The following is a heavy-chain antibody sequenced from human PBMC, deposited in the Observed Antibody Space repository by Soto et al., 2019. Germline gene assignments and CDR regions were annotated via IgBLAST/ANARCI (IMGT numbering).Heavy chain of an antibody. CDR3: ARIYCTTTTCDSWFDP. CDR1: GYTFTTFW. V-gene: IGHV5-10-1*01. Sequence: PGESLKISCTGFGYTFTTFWISWVRQMPGKGLEWMGRVDPRDSSVTYNPSFEGHVTISADKSISTAYLQWGSLKASDTAMYYCARIYCTTTTCDSWFDPWGQGTLVTVS. D-gene: IGHD2-8*01. CDR2: VDPRDSSV. J-gene: IGHJ5*02.